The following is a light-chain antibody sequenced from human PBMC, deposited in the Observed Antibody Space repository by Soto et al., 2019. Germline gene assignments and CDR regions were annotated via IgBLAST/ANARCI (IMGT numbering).Light chain of an antibody. CDR3: QQYNNWPPLT. Sequence: EIVMTQSPATLSVSPGERATLSCRASQSVSGNLAWYQQKPGQAPRLLIYGASTRATGIPARFSGSGSGTEFNLTISSRQSEDFAVYYCQQYNNWPPLTFGGGTKVEIK. CDR2: GAS. J-gene: IGKJ4*01. CDR1: QSVSGN. V-gene: IGKV3-15*01.